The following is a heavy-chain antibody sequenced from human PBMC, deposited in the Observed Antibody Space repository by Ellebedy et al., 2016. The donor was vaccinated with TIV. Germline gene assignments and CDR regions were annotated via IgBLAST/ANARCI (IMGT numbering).Heavy chain of an antibody. CDR1: GYTFSSYG. CDR2: ISTYNGHT. D-gene: IGHD2-2*01. Sequence: AASVKVSCKASGYTFSSYGISWVRQAPGQGLEWMEWISTYNGHTNYAQTFQGRVTMTTDTSTSTAYMELRSLRSDDTAVYFCARDFHCSSTSCYERPSLYYFDYWGQGTLVTVSS. J-gene: IGHJ4*02. CDR3: ARDFHCSSTSCYERPSLYYFDY. V-gene: IGHV1-18*01.